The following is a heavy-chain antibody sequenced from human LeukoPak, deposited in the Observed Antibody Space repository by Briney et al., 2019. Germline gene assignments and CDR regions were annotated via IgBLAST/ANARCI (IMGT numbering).Heavy chain of an antibody. CDR2: IYYSGST. CDR1: GGSISTYY. J-gene: IGHJ1*01. Sequence: SETLSLTCTVSGGSISTYYWSWIRQSPGKGLEWIGYIYYSGSTHYNPSLKSRVTISVDTSKNQFSLRLNSVTPEDTAVYYCARWDHGSARFQNWGQGTLVTVSS. CDR3: ARWDHGSARFQN. D-gene: IGHD6-19*01. V-gene: IGHV4-59*12.